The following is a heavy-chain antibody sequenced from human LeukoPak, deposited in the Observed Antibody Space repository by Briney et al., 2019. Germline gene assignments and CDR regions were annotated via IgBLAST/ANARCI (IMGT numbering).Heavy chain of an antibody. Sequence: GGSLRLSCAASGFTFSSYGMHWVRQAPGKGLEWVACIRYDGSNKYYADSVKGRFTISRDNSKNTLYLQMNSLRAEDTAVYYCAKDRDYGSGSYCIDYWGQGTLVTSPQ. D-gene: IGHD3-10*01. V-gene: IGHV3-30*02. CDR3: AKDRDYGSGSYCIDY. CDR2: IRYDGSNK. CDR1: GFTFSSYG. J-gene: IGHJ4*02.